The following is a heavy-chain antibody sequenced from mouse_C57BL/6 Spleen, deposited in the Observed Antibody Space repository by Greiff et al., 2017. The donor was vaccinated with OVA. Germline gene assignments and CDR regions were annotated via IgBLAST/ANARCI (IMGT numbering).Heavy chain of an antibody. D-gene: IGHD5-2*01. V-gene: IGHV1-42*01. CDR1: GYSFTGYY. J-gene: IGHJ1*03. CDR2: INPSTGGT. CDR3: ARRRIRPRDFDV. Sequence: VQLQQSGPELVKPGASVKISCKASGYSFTGYYMNWVKQSPEKSLEWIGEINPSTGGTTYNQKFKAKATLTVDKSSSTAYMQLKSLTSEDSAVYYCARRRIRPRDFDVWGTGTTVTVSS.